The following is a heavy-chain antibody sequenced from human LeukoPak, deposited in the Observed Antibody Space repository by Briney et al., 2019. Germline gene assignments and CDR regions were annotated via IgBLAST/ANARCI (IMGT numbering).Heavy chain of an antibody. CDR2: IYSGGST. CDR1: GFTVSSND. Sequence: GGSLRLACSASGFTVSSNDMSSVHQAPGTWLEWVSAIYSGGSTYYADSVKGRFSISRDSSKNTLYLQMNSLRADDTALYYCAREPRALGYYYYMDVWGKGTTVTVS. D-gene: IGHD3-10*01. CDR3: AREPRALGYYYYMDV. V-gene: IGHV3-53*01. J-gene: IGHJ6*03.